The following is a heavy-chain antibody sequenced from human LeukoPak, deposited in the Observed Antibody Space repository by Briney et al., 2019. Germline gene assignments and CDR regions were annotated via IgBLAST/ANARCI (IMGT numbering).Heavy chain of an antibody. Sequence: PSETLSLTCAVYGGSFSGYYWSWIRQPPGKGLEWIGEINHSESTNYNPSLKSRVTIPVDTSKNQFSLKLSSVTAADTAVYYCARGLVDEDIVVVPAAITYYYYGMDVWGQGTTVTVSS. CDR2: INHSEST. CDR3: ARGLVDEDIVVVPAAITYYYYGMDV. D-gene: IGHD2-2*02. CDR1: GGSFSGYY. V-gene: IGHV4-34*01. J-gene: IGHJ6*02.